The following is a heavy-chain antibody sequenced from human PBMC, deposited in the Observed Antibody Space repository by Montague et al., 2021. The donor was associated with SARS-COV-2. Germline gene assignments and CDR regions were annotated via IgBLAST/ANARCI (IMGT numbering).Heavy chain of an antibody. CDR3: ARGRQHFNMIVVVMTGGEYYFDY. V-gene: IGHV4-34*01. CDR2: INHRGTS. D-gene: IGHD3-22*01. J-gene: IGHJ4*02. Sequence: SETLSLTCAVYGGSFSDNYWSWIRKPPGKGLEWTGEINHRGTSNYNPSLKSRVSISVDTSKNQFSLYLGSVTAADTAVYYCARGRQHFNMIVVVMTGGEYYFDYWGQGTLVTVSS. CDR1: GGSFSDNY.